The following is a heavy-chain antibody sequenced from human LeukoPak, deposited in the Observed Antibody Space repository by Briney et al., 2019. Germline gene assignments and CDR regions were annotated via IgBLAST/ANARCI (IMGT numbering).Heavy chain of an antibody. Sequence: SETLSLTCTVSGGSISSYYWSWIRQPPGKGLEWIGYIYYSGSTNYNPSLKSRVTISVDTSKNQFSLKLSSVTAADTAVYYCARAKEQWLDYFDYWGQGALVTVSS. CDR1: GGSISSYY. V-gene: IGHV4-59*01. J-gene: IGHJ4*02. CDR2: IYYSGST. D-gene: IGHD6-19*01. CDR3: ARAKEQWLDYFDY.